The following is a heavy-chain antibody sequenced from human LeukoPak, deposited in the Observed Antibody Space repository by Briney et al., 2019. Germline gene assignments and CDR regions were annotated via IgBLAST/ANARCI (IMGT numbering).Heavy chain of an antibody. CDR3: ASSPGIAVAGIFDY. V-gene: IGHV3-73*01. CDR1: GFTFSGSA. J-gene: IGHJ4*02. CDR2: IRSKANSYAT. D-gene: IGHD6-19*01. Sequence: PGGSLRLSCAASGFTFSGSAMHWVRQASGKGLEWVGRIRSKANSYATAYAASVKGRFTISRDDSKNTAYLQMNSLKTEDTAVYYCASSPGIAVAGIFDYWGQGTLVTVSS.